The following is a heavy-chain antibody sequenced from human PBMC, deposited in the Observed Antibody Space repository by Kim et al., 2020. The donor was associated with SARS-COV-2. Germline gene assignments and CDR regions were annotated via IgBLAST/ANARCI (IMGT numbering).Heavy chain of an antibody. CDR1: GGSISSYS. D-gene: IGHD7-27*01. V-gene: IGHV4-4*07. Sequence: SETLSLTCTVSGGSISSYSWSWIRQPAGMGLEWVALIQASGSSNYNPSLRSRATMSIDTSKNQFSLKLSPVTAAATAIYYCARASWANSCNYYYYGMDV. CDR2: IQASGSS. J-gene: IGHJ6*01. CDR3: ARASWANSCNYYYYGMDV.